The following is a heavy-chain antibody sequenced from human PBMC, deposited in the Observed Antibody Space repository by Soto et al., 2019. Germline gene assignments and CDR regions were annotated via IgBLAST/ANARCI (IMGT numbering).Heavy chain of an antibody. D-gene: IGHD1-1*01. CDR1: GGSISSYY. J-gene: IGHJ4*02. V-gene: IGHV4-59*01. CDR2: IYYSGST. Sequence: SETLSLTCTVSGGSISSYYWTWIRQPPGKGLEWIGYIYYSGSTNYNPSLKSRVTISVDTSKNQFSLKLSSVTAADTAVYYCARDGSGPFDFWGQGTLVTVSS. CDR3: ARDGSGPFDF.